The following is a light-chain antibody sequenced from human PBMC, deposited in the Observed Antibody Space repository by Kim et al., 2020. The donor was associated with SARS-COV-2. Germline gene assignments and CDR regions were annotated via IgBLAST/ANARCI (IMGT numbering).Light chain of an antibody. J-gene: IGLJ2*01. Sequence: SVSPRQTASITCSGDKLGDKYACWYQQKPGPSPVLVIYQDSKRPSGIPERFSGSNSGNTATLTISGTQAMDEADYYCQAWDSSTAVFGGGTKLTVL. V-gene: IGLV3-1*01. CDR3: QAWDSSTAV. CDR2: QDS. CDR1: KLGDKY.